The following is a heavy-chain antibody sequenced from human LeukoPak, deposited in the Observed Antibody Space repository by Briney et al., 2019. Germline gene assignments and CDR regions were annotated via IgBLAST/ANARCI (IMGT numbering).Heavy chain of an antibody. J-gene: IGHJ4*02. CDR3: AIRSYWGSYRYLDY. CDR2: IYYSGST. CDR1: GGSISSYY. Sequence: SETLSLTCTVSGGSISSYYWSWIRQPPGKGLEWIGYIYYSGSTNYNPSLKSRVTISVDTSKNQFSLKLSSVTAADTAVYYCAIRSYWGSYRYLDYWGQGTLVTVSS. V-gene: IGHV4-59*01. D-gene: IGHD3-16*02.